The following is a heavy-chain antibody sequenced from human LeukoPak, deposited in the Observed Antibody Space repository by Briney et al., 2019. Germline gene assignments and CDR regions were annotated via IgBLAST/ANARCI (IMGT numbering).Heavy chain of an antibody. CDR3: ARGSPEIIRSYYYYYIDV. J-gene: IGHJ6*03. V-gene: IGHV3-53*01. D-gene: IGHD1-14*01. CDR2: IYSGGST. Sequence: GGSLRHSCAASGFTVSSNYMSWVRQAPGKGLQWVSVIYSGGSTYYADSVKGRFTISRDNSKNTLYLQMNSLRAEDTAVYYCARGSPEIIRSYYYYYIDVSGKGTTVTVSS. CDR1: GFTVSSNY.